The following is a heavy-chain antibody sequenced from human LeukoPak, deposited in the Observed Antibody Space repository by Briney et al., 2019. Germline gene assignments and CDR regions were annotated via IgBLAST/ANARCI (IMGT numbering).Heavy chain of an antibody. CDR2: IYYSGST. V-gene: IGHV4-59*08. CDR3: ARHSNGYDPFPSFDY. Sequence: PSETLSLTCTVFGGSISSNYWSWIRQPPGKGLEWIGYIYYSGSTNYNPSLKSRVTISVDTSKNQFSLKLSSVTAADTAVYYCARHSNGYDPFPSFDYWGQGTLVTVSS. J-gene: IGHJ4*02. D-gene: IGHD5-12*01. CDR1: GGSISSNY.